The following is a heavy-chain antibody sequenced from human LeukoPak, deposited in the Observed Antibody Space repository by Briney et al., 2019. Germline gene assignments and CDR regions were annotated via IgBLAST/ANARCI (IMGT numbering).Heavy chain of an antibody. V-gene: IGHV3-33*01. CDR2: IWYDGSNK. J-gene: IGHJ4*02. D-gene: IGHD6-6*01. Sequence: PGRSLRLSCAASGFTFSSYGMHWVRQAPGKGLEWVAVIWYDGSNKYYADSVKGRFTISRDNSKNTLYLQMNSLRAEDTAVYYCASIAARPDYWGQGTLVTVSS. CDR3: ASIAARPDY. CDR1: GFTFSSYG.